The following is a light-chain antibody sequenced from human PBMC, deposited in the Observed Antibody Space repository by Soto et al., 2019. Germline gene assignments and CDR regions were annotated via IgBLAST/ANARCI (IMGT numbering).Light chain of an antibody. CDR3: HQYNNWPRT. Sequence: EVVMTQSPATLSVSPGERATLSCRASQTVSSNLAWYQQKPGQAPRLFIYGASTRATGIPDRFSGSGSGTEFTLTISSLQSEDFAIYYCHQYNNWPRTVGQGTKVDIK. CDR1: QTVSSN. V-gene: IGKV3D-15*01. J-gene: IGKJ1*01. CDR2: GAS.